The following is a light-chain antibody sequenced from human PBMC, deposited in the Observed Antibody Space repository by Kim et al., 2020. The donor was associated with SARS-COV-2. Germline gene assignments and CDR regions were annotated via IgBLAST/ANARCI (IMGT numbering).Light chain of an antibody. CDR2: RDT. V-gene: IGLV3-9*01. CDR1: NIGSKN. J-gene: IGLJ3*02. CDR3: QVGDNGIRV. Sequence: SVALGQTARLTCGGNNIGSKNVHWYQQNPGQAPVLVIYRDTHRPSGIPERFSGSNSGNSATLTISGVQGGDEADYYCQVGDNGIRVFGGGTQLTVL.